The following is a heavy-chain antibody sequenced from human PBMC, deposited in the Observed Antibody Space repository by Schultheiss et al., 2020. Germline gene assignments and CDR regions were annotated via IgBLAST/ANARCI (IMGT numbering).Heavy chain of an antibody. CDR1: GGSISSSSYY. D-gene: IGHD2-15*01. Sequence: SETLSLTCTVSGGSISSSSYYWGWIRQPPGKGLEWIGSIYYSGSTYYNPSLKSRVTISVDTSKNQFSLKLSSVTAADTAVYYCARRRGYCSGGSCYLGTWFDPWGQGTLVTVSS. J-gene: IGHJ5*02. CDR3: ARRRGYCSGGSCYLGTWFDP. V-gene: IGHV4-39*01. CDR2: IYYSGST.